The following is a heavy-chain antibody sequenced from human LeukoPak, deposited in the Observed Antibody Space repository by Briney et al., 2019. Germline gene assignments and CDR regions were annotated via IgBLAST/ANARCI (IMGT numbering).Heavy chain of an antibody. CDR3: TAGTGRSDFDY. D-gene: IGHD3/OR15-3a*01. Sequence: GGSLRLSCAASGFTFSNAWMRWVRQAPGRGREWVGRIKRKGDDGTIDYAAPVKGRLSISRDDSKNTLYLQMNSLKSEDTAVYYCTAGTGRSDFDYWGQGTLVTVSS. CDR2: IKRKGDDGTI. J-gene: IGHJ4*02. V-gene: IGHV3-15*01. CDR1: GFTFSNAW.